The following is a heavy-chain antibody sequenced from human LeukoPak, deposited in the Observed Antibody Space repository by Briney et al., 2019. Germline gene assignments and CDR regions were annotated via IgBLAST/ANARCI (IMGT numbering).Heavy chain of an antibody. CDR3: EKALVAVKDY. V-gene: IGHV3-23*01. D-gene: IGHD2-15*01. Sequence: GGSLSLSCAPSVFAFCSYATSWVPHAPGEGVGWVLAISGSGGSTYYADSVKGRFTISRDNSKNTLHLQMNRLKAEDTAVYYCEKALVAVKDYWGQGTLVTVSS. CDR1: VFAFCSYA. CDR2: ISGSGGST. J-gene: IGHJ4*02.